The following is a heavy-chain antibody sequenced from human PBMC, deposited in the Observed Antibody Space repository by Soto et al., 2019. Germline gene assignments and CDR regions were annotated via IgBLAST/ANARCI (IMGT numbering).Heavy chain of an antibody. Sequence: VQLLESGGGLVQPGGSLRLSCAASGFSFSTYAMNWVRQAPGGGLEWVAVITGNKGLIKYADSVKGRFTISRDNSQNVLYLQMSSLRAEDTAMYYCTKDRAPDGLAPFDFWGQGTLVTVSS. CDR3: TKDRAPDGLAPFDF. J-gene: IGHJ4*02. V-gene: IGHV3-23*01. CDR2: ITGNKGLI. CDR1: GFSFSTYA. D-gene: IGHD2-8*01.